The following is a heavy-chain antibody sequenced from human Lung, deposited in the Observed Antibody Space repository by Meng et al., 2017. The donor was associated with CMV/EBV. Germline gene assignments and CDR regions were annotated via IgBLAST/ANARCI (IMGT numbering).Heavy chain of an antibody. V-gene: IGHV3-23*03. CDR2: TYSGGATT. CDR1: GFTFTSYV. D-gene: IGHD2-2*01. J-gene: IGHJ6*02. CDR3: AKELRLGYAHRPNYYYGMDV. Sequence: GESLKISCAASGFTFTSYVMNWVRRAPGKGLEWVPVTYSGGATTYYADSVKGPFTISRHNYKNTLYLKMNSLRAEETAVYYCAKELRLGYAHRPNYYYGMDVWGQGXTVTVSS.